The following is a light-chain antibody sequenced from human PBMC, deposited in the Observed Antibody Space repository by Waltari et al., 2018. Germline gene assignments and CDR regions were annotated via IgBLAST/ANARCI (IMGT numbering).Light chain of an antibody. J-gene: IGLJ3*02. CDR1: TSDIGQNNY. CDR2: DVN. V-gene: IGLV2-11*01. Sequence: QSALTQPPSVSGSPGQSATISCIGTTSDIGQNNYISRYQQHPGKHPTLIIFDVNERPSGVPDRFSGSKSGNTASLTISGLQFEDESDYLCCSYAGHFTWVFGGGTKLTVL. CDR3: CSYAGHFTWV.